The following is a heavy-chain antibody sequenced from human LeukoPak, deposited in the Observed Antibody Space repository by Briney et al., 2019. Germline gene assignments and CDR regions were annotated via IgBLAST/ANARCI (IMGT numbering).Heavy chain of an antibody. CDR2: IFYRDSFSYGGTT. J-gene: IGHJ4*02. D-gene: IGHD1/OR15-1a*01. V-gene: IGHV4-59*08. CDR1: GVSISGYY. CDR3: ARQISGNKDY. Sequence: SETLSLTCSVFGVSISGYYWIWIRQSPGKGLQYIGSIFYRDSFSYGGTTFYNPSLQSRLTISVDKSNNAFSLKLSSVTAADTAVYFCARQISGNKDYWGQGSLVTVSS.